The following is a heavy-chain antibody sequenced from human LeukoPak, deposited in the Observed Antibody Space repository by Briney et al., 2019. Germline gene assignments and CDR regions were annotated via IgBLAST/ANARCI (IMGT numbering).Heavy chain of an antibody. V-gene: IGHV3-23*01. Sequence: GGSLRLSCAASGFTFSTYAMSWVRQAPGKGLEWVSAISGSGGSTYYADSVKGRFTISRDNSKNTLYLQMNSLRAEDTAVYYCAKSRIISRSSTSCYFGLWGQGTLVTVSS. CDR2: ISGSGGST. CDR3: AKSRIISRSSTSCYFGL. D-gene: IGHD2-2*01. J-gene: IGHJ4*02. CDR1: GFTFSTYA.